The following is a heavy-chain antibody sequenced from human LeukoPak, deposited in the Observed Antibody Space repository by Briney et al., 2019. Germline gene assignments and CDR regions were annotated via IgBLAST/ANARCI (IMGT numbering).Heavy chain of an antibody. D-gene: IGHD3-10*01. CDR2: IYYSGST. CDR3: ARDHGSGGSYYMDV. Sequence: SETLSLTCTVSGGSISSYYWSWIRQPPGKGLEWIGYIYYSGSTNYNPSLKSRVTMSVDTSKNQFSLKLSSVTAADTAVYYCARDHGSGGSYYMDVWGKGTTVTVSS. J-gene: IGHJ6*03. V-gene: IGHV4-59*01. CDR1: GGSISSYY.